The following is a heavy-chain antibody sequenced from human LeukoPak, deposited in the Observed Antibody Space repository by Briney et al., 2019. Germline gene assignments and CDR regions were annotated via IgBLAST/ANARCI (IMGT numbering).Heavy chain of an antibody. CDR1: GYTFTKSY. D-gene: IGHD3-22*01. CDR3: ARDIEGYYYDSSGYYLDAFDI. V-gene: IGHV1-46*01. J-gene: IGHJ3*02. CDR2: INPGGDNT. Sequence: ASVKVSCKASGYTFTKSYIHWVRQAPGQRLEWMGLINPGGDNTNYAQKFQGRVTITADKSTSTAYMELSSLRSEDTAVYYCARDIEGYYYDSSGYYLDAFDIWGQGTMVTVSS.